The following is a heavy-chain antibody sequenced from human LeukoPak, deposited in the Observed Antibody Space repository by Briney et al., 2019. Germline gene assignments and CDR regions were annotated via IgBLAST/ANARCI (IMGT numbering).Heavy chain of an antibody. Sequence: PGGSLRLSCAASGFTFSSYAMSWVRQAPGKGLEWVSAISGSGGSTYYADSVKGRFTISRDNSKNTLYLRMNSLRAEDTAVYYCAKDGGLLVAGLDYWGQGTLVTVSS. CDR2: ISGSGGST. CDR1: GFTFSSYA. J-gene: IGHJ4*02. CDR3: AKDGGLLVAGLDY. V-gene: IGHV3-23*01. D-gene: IGHD2-8*02.